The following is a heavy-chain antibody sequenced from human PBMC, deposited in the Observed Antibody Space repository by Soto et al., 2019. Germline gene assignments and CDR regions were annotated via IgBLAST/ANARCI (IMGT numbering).Heavy chain of an antibody. CDR1: GFTFSSYG. CDR2: ISYDGSNK. CDR3: AKDLGSYSPPETTNDY. D-gene: IGHD1-26*01. Sequence: PGGSLRLSCAASGFTFSSYGMHWVRQAPGKGLEWVAVISYDGSNKYYADSVKGRFTISGDNSKNTLYLQMNSLRAEDTAVYYCAKDLGSYSPPETTNDYWGQGTLVTVSS. J-gene: IGHJ4*02. V-gene: IGHV3-30*18.